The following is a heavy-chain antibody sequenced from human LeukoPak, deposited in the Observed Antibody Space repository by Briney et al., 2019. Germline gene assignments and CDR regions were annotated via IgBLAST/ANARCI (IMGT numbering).Heavy chain of an antibody. CDR2: ISGGGGST. V-gene: IGHV3-23*01. J-gene: IGHJ5*02. Sequence: GGSLRLSCAASGFTFSSYAMSWVRQAPGKGLEWVSSISGGGGSTYYGDSVKGRFTISRDNSKNTLYLEMYSLGAEDTAVYYCARLPVAINGYFDPWGQGTLVTVSS. CDR3: ARLPVAINGYFDP. D-gene: IGHD2-2*01. CDR1: GFTFSSYA.